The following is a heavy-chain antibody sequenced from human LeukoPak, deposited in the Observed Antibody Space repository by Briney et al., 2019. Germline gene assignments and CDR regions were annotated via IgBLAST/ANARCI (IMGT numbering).Heavy chain of an antibody. CDR1: GFTFSNYA. V-gene: IGHV3-23*01. J-gene: IGHJ4*02. Sequence: GSLRLSCAASGFTFSNYAMNWVRQAPGKGLEWVSTISGGGGTTYYADSVKGRFTISRDNSKNTLYLQMNSLRAEDTAVYYCARKAGYYYGSGDYWGQGTLVTVSS. D-gene: IGHD3-10*01. CDR2: ISGGGGTT. CDR3: ARKAGYYYGSGDY.